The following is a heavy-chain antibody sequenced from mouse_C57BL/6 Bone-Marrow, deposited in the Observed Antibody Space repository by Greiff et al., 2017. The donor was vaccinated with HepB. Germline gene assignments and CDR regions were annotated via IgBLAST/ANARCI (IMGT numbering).Heavy chain of an antibody. D-gene: IGHD1-1*01. J-gene: IGHJ3*01. CDR1: GFTFSDFY. V-gene: IGHV7-1*01. Sequence: EVQLQESGGGLVQSGRSLRLSCATSGFTFSDFYMEWVRQAPGKGLEWIAASRNKANDYTTEYSASVKGRFIVSRDTSQSILYLQMNALRAEDTAIYYCARDDYYGSSPFAYWGQGTLVTVSA. CDR3: ARDDYYGSSPFAY. CDR2: SRNKANDYTT.